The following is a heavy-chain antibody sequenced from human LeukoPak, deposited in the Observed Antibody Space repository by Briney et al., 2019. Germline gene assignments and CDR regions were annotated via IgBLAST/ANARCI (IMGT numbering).Heavy chain of an antibody. Sequence: GGSLRLSCAASGFSFTNVWMSWVRQAPGKGLEWVGRIKSKTDGGTTAYAASVKGRFTISRDDSKNTLYLQMNSLESEDTAVYYCTTPIAAAGHSDYWGQGTLVTVSS. CDR3: TTPIAAAGHSDY. D-gene: IGHD6-13*01. CDR2: IKSKTDGGTT. CDR1: GFSFTNVW. J-gene: IGHJ4*02. V-gene: IGHV3-15*01.